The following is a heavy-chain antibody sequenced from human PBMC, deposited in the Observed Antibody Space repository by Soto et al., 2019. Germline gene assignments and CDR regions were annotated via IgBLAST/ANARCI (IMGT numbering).Heavy chain of an antibody. CDR1: GYTFTGYY. CDR2: INPNSGGT. D-gene: IGHD3-3*01. J-gene: IGHJ5*02. V-gene: IGHV1-2*02. CDR3: ARDFSFWDFWSGYHPTHFDP. Sequence: GASVKVSCKASGYTFTGYYMHWVRQAPGQGLEWMGWINPNSGGTNYAQKFQGRVTMTRDTSISTAYMELSRLRSDDTAVYYCARDFSFWDFWSGYHPTHFDPWGQGTLVTVSS.